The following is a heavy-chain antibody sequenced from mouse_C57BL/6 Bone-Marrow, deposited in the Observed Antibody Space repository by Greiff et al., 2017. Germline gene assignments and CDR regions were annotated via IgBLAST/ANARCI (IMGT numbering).Heavy chain of an antibody. CDR2: IDPNRGGT. CDR3: ARSKSY. V-gene: IGHV1-72*01. Sequence: QVQLKQPGAELVKPGASVKLSCKASGYTFTSYWMHWVKQRPGRGLEWIGRIDPNRGGTKYNEKFKSKATLTVDKPSSPAYMQLSSLTSEDSAVYYCARSKSYWGQGTSVTVSS. CDR1: GYTFTSYW. J-gene: IGHJ4*01.